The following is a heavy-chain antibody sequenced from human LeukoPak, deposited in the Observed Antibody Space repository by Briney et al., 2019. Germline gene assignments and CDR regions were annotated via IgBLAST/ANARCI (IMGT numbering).Heavy chain of an antibody. D-gene: IGHD2/OR15-2a*01. CDR1: GFTFSSYG. CDR2: ISYDGSNK. J-gene: IGHJ4*02. Sequence: GGSLRLSCAASGFTFSSYGMHWVRQAPGKGLEWVAVISYDGSNKYYADSVKGRFTISRDNSKNTLYLQMNSLRAEDTAVYYCARSVAFYYFDYWGQGTLVTVSS. CDR3: ARSVAFYYFDY. V-gene: IGHV3-30*03.